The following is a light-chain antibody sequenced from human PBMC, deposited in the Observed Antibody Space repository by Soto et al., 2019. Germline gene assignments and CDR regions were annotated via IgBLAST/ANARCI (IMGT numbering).Light chain of an antibody. V-gene: IGKV3-20*01. CDR1: QSVSNNF. Sequence: EIVLTQSTGTLSLSPEERATLSCRASQSVSNNFLAWYQQKPGQAPRLLIYGASSRATGIPDRFSGSGSGTDFTLTISRLEPEDFAVYYCQQYGSSRTFGQGTKVDIK. CDR3: QQYGSSRT. J-gene: IGKJ1*01. CDR2: GAS.